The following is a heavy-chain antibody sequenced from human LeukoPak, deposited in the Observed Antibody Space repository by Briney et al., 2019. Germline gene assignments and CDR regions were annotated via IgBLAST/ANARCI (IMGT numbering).Heavy chain of an antibody. Sequence: GGSLRLSCAASGFTFSSYSMNWVRQAPGKGLEWVSSISSSSSYIYYADSVKGRFTISRDNAKNSLYLQMNSLRAEDTAVYYCARAVRGYYDSSGYWEMGVCDYWGQGTLVTVSS. D-gene: IGHD3-22*01. V-gene: IGHV3-21*01. J-gene: IGHJ4*02. CDR1: GFTFSSYS. CDR3: ARAVRGYYDSSGYWEMGVCDY. CDR2: ISSSSSYI.